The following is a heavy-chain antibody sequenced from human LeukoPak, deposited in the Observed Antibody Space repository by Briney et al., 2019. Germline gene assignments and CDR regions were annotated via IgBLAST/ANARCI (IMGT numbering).Heavy chain of an antibody. J-gene: IGHJ4*02. CDR2: IYYSGST. D-gene: IGHD6-6*01. Sequence: SETLSLTCTVSGGSISSSSYYWGWIRQPPGKGLEWIGSIYYSGSTYYNPSLKSRVTISVDTSKNQFSLKLSSVTAADTAVYYCARELEYSTLYFDYWGQGTLVTVSS. CDR3: ARELEYSTLYFDY. V-gene: IGHV4-39*02. CDR1: GGSISSSSYY.